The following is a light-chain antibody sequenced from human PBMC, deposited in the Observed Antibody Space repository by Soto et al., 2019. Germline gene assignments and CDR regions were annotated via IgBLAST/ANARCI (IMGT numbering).Light chain of an antibody. V-gene: IGKV1-33*01. CDR3: QQYDNLLGT. CDR2: DAS. Sequence: DIQMTQSPSSLSASVGDRVTITCQASQDISNYLNWYQQKPGKARKLLIYDASNLETGVPSRFSGSGSGTDFTFTISSLQPEDIATYYCQQYDNLLGTFGGGTKVEIK. J-gene: IGKJ4*01. CDR1: QDISNY.